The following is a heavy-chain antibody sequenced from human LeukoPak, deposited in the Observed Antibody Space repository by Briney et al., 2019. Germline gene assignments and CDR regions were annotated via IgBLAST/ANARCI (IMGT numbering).Heavy chain of an antibody. V-gene: IGHV3-23*01. J-gene: IGHJ3*02. Sequence: GGSLRLSCAASGFTFSSYSMNWVRQAPGKGLEWVSAISGSGGSTYYADSVKGRFTISRDNSKNTLYLQMNSLRAEDTAVYYCAKGEQQLANNDAFDIWGQGTMVTVSS. CDR1: GFTFSSYS. CDR3: AKGEQQLANNDAFDI. CDR2: ISGSGGST. D-gene: IGHD6-13*01.